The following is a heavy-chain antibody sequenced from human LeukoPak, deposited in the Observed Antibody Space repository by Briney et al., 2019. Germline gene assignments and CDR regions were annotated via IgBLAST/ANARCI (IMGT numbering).Heavy chain of an antibody. CDR2: IYYSGST. D-gene: IGHD3-22*01. J-gene: IGHJ4*02. CDR3: ARVSLGYYDCSGSYYLDY. CDR1: GGSISSYY. Sequence: PSETLSLTCTVSGGSISSYYWSWIRQPPGKGLEWIGYIYYSGSTNYNPSLKSRVTISVDTSKKQFSLKLSSVTAADTAVYYCARVSLGYYDCSGSYYLDYWGQGTPVTVSS. V-gene: IGHV4-59*01.